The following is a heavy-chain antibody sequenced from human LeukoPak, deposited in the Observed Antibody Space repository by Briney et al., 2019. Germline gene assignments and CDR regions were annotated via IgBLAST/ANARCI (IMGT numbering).Heavy chain of an antibody. J-gene: IGHJ4*02. CDR1: GGTFSSYA. CDR3: ASYSWSPYFDY. Sequence: SVKVSCKASGGTFSSYAISWVRQAPGQGLEWMGRIIPILGIANYAQKFQGRVTITADKSTSTAYMELSSLRSEDTAVYYCASYSWSPYFDYWGQGTLVTVSS. CDR2: IIPILGIA. V-gene: IGHV1-69*04. D-gene: IGHD1-26*01.